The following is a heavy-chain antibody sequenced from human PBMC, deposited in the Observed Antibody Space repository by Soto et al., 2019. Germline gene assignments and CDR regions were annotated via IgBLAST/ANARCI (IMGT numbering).Heavy chain of an antibody. J-gene: IGHJ4*02. Sequence: ASVKVSCKVSGYTLTELSMHWVRQAPGKGLEWMGGFDPEDGETIYAQKFQGRVTMTEDTSTDTAYMELSSLRSEDTAAYYCATVSRVGATTFYYFDYWGQGTLVTVSS. V-gene: IGHV1-24*01. CDR3: ATVSRVGATTFYYFDY. CDR1: GYTLTELS. D-gene: IGHD1-26*01. CDR2: FDPEDGET.